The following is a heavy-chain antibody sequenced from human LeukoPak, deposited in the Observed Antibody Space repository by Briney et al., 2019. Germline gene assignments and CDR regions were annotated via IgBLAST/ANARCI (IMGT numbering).Heavy chain of an antibody. V-gene: IGHV3-48*04. J-gene: IGHJ1*01. CDR1: GFTFNTFS. CDR2: ISSSGTTT. Sequence: PGGSLRLSGAASGFTFNTFSMNWVRQAPGKGPEWVSYISSSGTTTYYADSVKGRFTISRDNAKNSLYLQMNSLRAEDTAVYYCVRRGLIETEYLERWGQGTLVIVSS. CDR3: VRRGLIETEYLER. D-gene: IGHD3-10*01.